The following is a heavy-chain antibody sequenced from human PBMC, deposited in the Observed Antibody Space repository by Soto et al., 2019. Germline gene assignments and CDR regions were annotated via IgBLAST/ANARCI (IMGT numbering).Heavy chain of an antibody. CDR3: SRLRGYDILTGPPGWAFDI. Sequence: QVQLVQSGAEVKKPGASVKVSCKASGYTFTIYGISWVRQAPGQGLEWRGWISAYNGNTNYAQKLQGRATMTTDTSASTADMGLSGLRSDATAVYYCSRLRGYDILTGPPGWAFDIWGQGTMVTVSS. CDR1: GYTFTIYG. CDR2: ISAYNGNT. D-gene: IGHD3-9*01. J-gene: IGHJ3*02. V-gene: IGHV1-18*01.